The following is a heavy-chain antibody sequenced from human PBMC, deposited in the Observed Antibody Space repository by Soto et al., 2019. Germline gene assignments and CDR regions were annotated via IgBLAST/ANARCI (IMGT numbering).Heavy chain of an antibody. D-gene: IGHD4-17*01. CDR1: GGSISSYY. V-gene: IGHV4-59*01. J-gene: IGHJ4*02. CDR3: ARGDYGARSFDY. CDR2: IYYSGST. Sequence: SETLSLTSTASGGSISSYYWSWIRQPPGKGLEWIGYIYYSGSTNYNPSLKSRVTISVDTSKNQFSLKLSSVTAADTAVYYCARGDYGARSFDYWGQGTLVTVSS.